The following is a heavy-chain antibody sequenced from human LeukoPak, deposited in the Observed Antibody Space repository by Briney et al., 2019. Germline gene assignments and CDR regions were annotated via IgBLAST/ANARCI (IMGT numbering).Heavy chain of an antibody. Sequence: GGSLRLSCAASGFTLITYSMNWVRQAPGKGLEWVSSISSSSSYIYYADSVKGRFTISRDNAKNSLYLQMNSLRAEDTAVYYCARDVVGAFYYYYYMDVWGKGTTVTVSS. CDR1: GFTLITYS. CDR2: ISSSSSYI. V-gene: IGHV3-21*01. CDR3: ARDVVGAFYYYYYMDV. J-gene: IGHJ6*03. D-gene: IGHD1-26*01.